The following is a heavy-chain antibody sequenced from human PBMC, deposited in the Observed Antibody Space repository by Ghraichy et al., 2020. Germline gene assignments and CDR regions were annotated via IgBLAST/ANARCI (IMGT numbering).Heavy chain of an antibody. CDR3: ARAGYYDGSGYLPDY. V-gene: IGHV4-59*01. J-gene: IGHJ4*02. CDR1: GGSISSYY. Sequence: SQTFSLTCTVSGGSISSYYWSWIRQPPGKGLEWIGYMYYSGSTNYNPSLKSRVTISVDTSKNQFSLKLSSVTAADTAVYYCARAGYYDGSGYLPDYWGQGTLVTVSS. D-gene: IGHD3-22*01. CDR2: MYYSGST.